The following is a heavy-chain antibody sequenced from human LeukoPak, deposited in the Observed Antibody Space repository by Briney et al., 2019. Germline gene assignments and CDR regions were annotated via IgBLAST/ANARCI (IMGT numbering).Heavy chain of an antibody. V-gene: IGHV5-51*01. D-gene: IGHD6-19*01. J-gene: IGHJ6*02. CDR3: ARVRGSRLVPDYYYGMDV. CDR2: IYPGDSDT. Sequence: GESLKISCKGSGYSFTSYWIGWWRQLPGKGLEWMGIIYPGDSDTRYSPSFQGQVTISADKSISTAYLQWSSLKASDTAMYYCARVRGSRLVPDYYYGMDVWGQGTTVTVSS. CDR1: GYSFTSYW.